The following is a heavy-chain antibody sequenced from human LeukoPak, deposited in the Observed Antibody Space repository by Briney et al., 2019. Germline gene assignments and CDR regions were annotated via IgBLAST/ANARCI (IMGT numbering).Heavy chain of an antibody. V-gene: IGHV3-15*01. CDR3: TSGTMVRGVTIYWYFDL. J-gene: IGHJ2*01. Sequence: GGSLRLSCAASGFTFSNAWMSWVRQAPGKGLEWVGRIKSKTDGGTTDYAAPVKGRFTISRDDSKSTLYLQMNSLKTEDTAVYYCTSGTMVRGVTIYWYFDLWGRGTLVTVSS. CDR1: GFTFSNAW. CDR2: IKSKTDGGTT. D-gene: IGHD3-10*01.